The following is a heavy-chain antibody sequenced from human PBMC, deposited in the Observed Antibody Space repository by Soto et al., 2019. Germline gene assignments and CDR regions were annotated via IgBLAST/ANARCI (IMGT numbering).Heavy chain of an antibody. Sequence: EVQLLESGGGLVQPGGSLRLSCAASGFTFSSYAMSWVRQAPGKGLEWVSAISGSGGRTYYEDSVTGRFTISRDNSTNKLYLQMNILSAEDTAVYYFAKYRRNYYDSSVYYCWFDPWGQGTLVTVSS. V-gene: IGHV3-23*01. J-gene: IGHJ5*02. CDR1: GFTFSSYA. D-gene: IGHD3-22*01. CDR2: ISGSGGRT. CDR3: AKYRRNYYDSSVYYCWFDP.